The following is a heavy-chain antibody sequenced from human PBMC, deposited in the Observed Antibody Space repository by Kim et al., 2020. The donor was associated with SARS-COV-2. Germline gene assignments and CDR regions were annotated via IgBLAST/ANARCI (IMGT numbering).Heavy chain of an antibody. CDR3: ARGVDF. CDR2: PDASEK. Sequence: PDASEKYYVDSVEGRFTITRDNARNFLYLEMYSLRAEDTAVYYCARGVDFWGQGTLVTVSS. V-gene: IGHV3-7*04. J-gene: IGHJ4*02.